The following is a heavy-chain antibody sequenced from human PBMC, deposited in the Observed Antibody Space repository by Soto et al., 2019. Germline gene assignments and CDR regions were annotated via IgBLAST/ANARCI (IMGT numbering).Heavy chain of an antibody. CDR2: INTNGDTI. CDR3: AKKGYYDTSGYPIRYFDY. J-gene: IGHJ4*02. D-gene: IGHD3-22*01. CDR1: GFPFSNFY. Sequence: GGSLRLSCAASGFPFSNFYMSWIRQTPGKGLEWVSYINTNGDTIWYADSVKGRFTISRDNARNSLYLQMNSLRAEDTAVYYCAKKGYYDTSGYPIRYFDYWGQGTLVTVSS. V-gene: IGHV3-11*01.